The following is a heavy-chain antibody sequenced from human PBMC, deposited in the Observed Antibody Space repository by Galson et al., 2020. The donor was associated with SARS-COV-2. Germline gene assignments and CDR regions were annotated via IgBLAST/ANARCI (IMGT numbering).Heavy chain of an antibody. D-gene: IGHD6-13*01. CDR1: GDSVSSNSAA. CDR3: AGRVAGAGSLQI. Sequence: SQTLSLTCAISGDSVSSNSAAWNWIRQSPSRGLEWLGRTYYRSQWSTDYAVSVKSRITINPDTSKNQFSLQLNSVTPEETAIYYCAGRVAGAGSLQIWGQGTMVIVSS. V-gene: IGHV6-1*01. CDR2: TYYRSQWST. J-gene: IGHJ3*02.